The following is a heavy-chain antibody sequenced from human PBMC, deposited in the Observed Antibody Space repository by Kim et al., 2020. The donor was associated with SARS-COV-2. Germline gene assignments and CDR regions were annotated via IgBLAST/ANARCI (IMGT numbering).Heavy chain of an antibody. CDR1: GFNFNGYW. V-gene: IGHV3-7*05. Sequence: GGSLRLSCAACGFNFNGYWMRWIRQAPGKGLEWVAGIKHGGGEKLYADSVKGRFTISRDNAKTSLYLQMNSLRVEDMAVYYCTRDLCGSGRGFDQWGPG. CDR3: TRDLCGSGRGFDQ. J-gene: IGHJ5*02. D-gene: IGHD3-10*01. CDR2: IKHGGGEK.